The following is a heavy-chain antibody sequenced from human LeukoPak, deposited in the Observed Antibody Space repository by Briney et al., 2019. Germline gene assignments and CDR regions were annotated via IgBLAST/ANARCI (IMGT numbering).Heavy chain of an antibody. J-gene: IGHJ4*02. D-gene: IGHD3/OR15-3a*01. V-gene: IGHV4-4*07. CDR2: IYTTGDT. CDR1: SGSIRSYH. CDR3: ARNGYTKSWTHLDY. Sequence: SETLSLTCTVSSGSIRSYHWAWIRQPAGKELEWIVRIYTTGDTDYNPSLKSRVTMSVDTSKNQFSLNLRSVTTADTAFYYCARNGYTKSWTHLDYWGQGILVSVSS.